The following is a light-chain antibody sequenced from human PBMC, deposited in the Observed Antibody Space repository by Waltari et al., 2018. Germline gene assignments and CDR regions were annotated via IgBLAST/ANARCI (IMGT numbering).Light chain of an antibody. Sequence: YELTQPPSVSVSPGQTARITCSGDALPKQYAYWYQQKPGQAPVLLIYQDTKRPSGIPGRFSGSSSGTTVTLTLSGAQAEDEAAYYGQSADSSGTYVVFGGGTKVTVL. J-gene: IGLJ3*02. V-gene: IGLV3-25*03. CDR3: QSADSSGTYVV. CDR2: QDT. CDR1: ALPKQY.